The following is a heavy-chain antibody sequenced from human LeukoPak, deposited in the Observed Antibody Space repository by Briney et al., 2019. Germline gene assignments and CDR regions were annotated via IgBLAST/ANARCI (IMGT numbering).Heavy chain of an antibody. V-gene: IGHV4-4*07. CDR3: ARGGYTAGAFDI. CDR2: IYTSGST. D-gene: IGHD3-16*02. Sequence: PSETLSLTCTVSGGSISSYHWSWIRQPAGKGPEWIGRIYTSGSTNYNPSLKSRVTMSVDTSKNQFSLKMSSVTAADTAVYYCARGGYTAGAFDIWGQGTMVTVSS. CDR1: GGSISSYH. J-gene: IGHJ3*02.